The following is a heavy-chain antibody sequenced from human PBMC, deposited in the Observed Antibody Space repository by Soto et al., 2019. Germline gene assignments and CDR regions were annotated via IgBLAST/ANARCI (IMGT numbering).Heavy chain of an antibody. CDR3: ARVPQYSSSWRGMGV. V-gene: IGHV3-33*01. CDR1: GFTFSSYC. J-gene: IGHJ6*02. D-gene: IGHD6-13*01. Sequence: LRLSWAASGFTFSSYCMHSVRQAPGKGLEWVAVIWYDGSNKYYAVSVKCRFTISRDNSKNTLYLQMNSLRAEDTAVYYCARVPQYSSSWRGMGVWGQGTTFTVSS. CDR2: IWYDGSNK.